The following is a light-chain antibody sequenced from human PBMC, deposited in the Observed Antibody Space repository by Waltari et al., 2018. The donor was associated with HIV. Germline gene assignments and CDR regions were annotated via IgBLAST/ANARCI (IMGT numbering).Light chain of an antibody. CDR1: QSVSSL. CDR3: QQRSSWPLT. CDR2: DAS. J-gene: IGKJ4*01. Sequence: ENVLTQSPATLSLSPGERATLSCRASQSVSSLLAWYQQKPGQAPRLLIYDASNRATGTPPRFSGSGSGTDFTLSISSLEPEDFAVYYCQQRSSWPLTFCGGTKVEIK. V-gene: IGKV3-11*01.